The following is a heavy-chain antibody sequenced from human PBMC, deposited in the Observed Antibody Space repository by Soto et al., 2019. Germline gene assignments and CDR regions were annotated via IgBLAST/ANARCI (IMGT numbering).Heavy chain of an antibody. CDR3: TRDASRDSSARGWFDP. CDR1: GFAFLSFT. J-gene: IGHJ5*02. Sequence: PWGSLRLSCAASGFAFLSFTINFCRQSPFKGLEWVSTISSNSAYIYYTDALRGRFTISRDNAKNSLHLQMNSLRAEDTAVYYCTRDASRDSSARGWFDPWGPGTLVTVSS. V-gene: IGHV3-21*01. D-gene: IGHD6-13*01. CDR2: ISSNSAYI.